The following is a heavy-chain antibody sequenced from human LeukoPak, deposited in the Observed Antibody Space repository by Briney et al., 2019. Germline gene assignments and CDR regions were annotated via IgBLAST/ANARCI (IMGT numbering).Heavy chain of an antibody. J-gene: IGHJ5*02. Sequence: PSETLSLTCAVYGGSFSGYYWSWIRQPPGKGLEWIGEINHSGSTNYNPSLKSRVTISVDTSKTQFSLKLSSVTAADTAVYYCARRVVVAAKAGSRWFDPWGQGTLVTVSS. D-gene: IGHD2-15*01. V-gene: IGHV4-34*01. CDR3: ARRVVVAAKAGSRWFDP. CDR1: GGSFSGYY. CDR2: INHSGST.